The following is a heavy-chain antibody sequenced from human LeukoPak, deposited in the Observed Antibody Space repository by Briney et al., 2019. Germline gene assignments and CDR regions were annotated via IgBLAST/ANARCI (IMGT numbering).Heavy chain of an antibody. V-gene: IGHV4-59*01. D-gene: IGHD3-10*01. CDR3: ARGSGNDYFGSGPIDKWFDP. CDR2: IYDTGTT. CDR1: SGSMSTYY. J-gene: IGHJ5*02. Sequence: SETLSLTCTVSSGSMSTYYWSWIRQSPGKGLEWIGFIYDTGTTNYNPSLKSRVTISIDTSKNQFSLRLSSVTAADTAVYYCARGSGNDYFGSGPIDKWFDPWGQGTLVTVSS.